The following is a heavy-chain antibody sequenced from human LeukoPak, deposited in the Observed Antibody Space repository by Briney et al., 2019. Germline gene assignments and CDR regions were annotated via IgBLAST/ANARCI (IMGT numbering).Heavy chain of an antibody. CDR1: YW. D-gene: IGHD3-22*01. V-gene: IGHV5-51*01. CDR3: ARVYDSSGAQSAFDP. J-gene: IGHJ5*02. Sequence: YWSWIRQPPGKGLEWMGIIYPGDSDTRYSPSFQGQVTISADKSISTAYLQWSSLKASDTAMYYCARVYDSSGAQSAFDPWGQGTLVTVSS. CDR2: IYPGDSDT.